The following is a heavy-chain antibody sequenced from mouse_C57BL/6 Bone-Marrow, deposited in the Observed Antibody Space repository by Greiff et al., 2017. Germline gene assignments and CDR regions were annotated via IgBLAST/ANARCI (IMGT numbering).Heavy chain of an antibody. CDR3: ASEGGYYGSSWPY. D-gene: IGHD1-1*01. V-gene: IGHV1-9*01. CDR2: ILPGSGST. CDR1: GYTFTGYW. J-gene: IGHJ3*01. Sequence: QVQLQQSGAELMKPGASVKLSCKATGYTFTGYWIEWVKQRPGHGLEWIGEILPGSGSTNYNEKFKGKGTFTADKSSNTSYMQLSSLTTEDSAIYYCASEGGYYGSSWPYWGQGTLVTVSA.